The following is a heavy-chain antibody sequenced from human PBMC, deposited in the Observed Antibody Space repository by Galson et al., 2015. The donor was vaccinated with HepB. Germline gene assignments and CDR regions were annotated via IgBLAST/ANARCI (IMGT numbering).Heavy chain of an antibody. Sequence: PALVKPTQTLTLTCTFSGFSLSTSGVGVGWIRQPPGKALEWLSLIYWDDDKRYSPSLKSRLTITKDTSKNQVVLTMTNMDPVDTAAYYCALTLYYYDSSGYRRIYYFDYWGQGTLVTVSS. CDR1: GFSLSTSGVG. D-gene: IGHD3-22*01. CDR3: ALTLYYYDSSGYRRIYYFDY. CDR2: IYWDDDK. V-gene: IGHV2-5*02. J-gene: IGHJ4*02.